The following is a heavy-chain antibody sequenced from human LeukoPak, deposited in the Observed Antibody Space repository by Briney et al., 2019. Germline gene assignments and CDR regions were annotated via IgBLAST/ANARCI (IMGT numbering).Heavy chain of an antibody. CDR2: ISGSGGST. CDR3: ANPSDYYYGIDV. V-gene: IGHV3-23*01. CDR1: GFTFSSYA. J-gene: IGHJ6*02. Sequence: GGSLRLSCAASGFTFSSYAMSWVRQAPGKGLEWVSAISGSGGSTYYADSVKGRFTISRDNSKNTLYLQMNSLRAEDTAVYYCANPSDYYYGIDVWGQGTTVTVSS.